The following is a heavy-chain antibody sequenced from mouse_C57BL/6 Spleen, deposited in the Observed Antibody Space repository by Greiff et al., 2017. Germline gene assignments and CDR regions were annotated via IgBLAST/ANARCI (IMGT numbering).Heavy chain of an antibody. CDR2: IYPNSGST. V-gene: IGHV1-64*01. CDR1: GYTFTSYW. Sequence: VQLQQPGAELVKPGASVKLSCKASGYTFTSYWMHWVKQRPGQGLEWIGMIYPNSGSTNYNEKFKSKATLTVDKSSSTAYMQLSSLTSEDSAVYYCAGGAYSNYAVDYWGQGTSVTVSS. D-gene: IGHD2-5*01. J-gene: IGHJ4*01. CDR3: AGGAYSNYAVDY.